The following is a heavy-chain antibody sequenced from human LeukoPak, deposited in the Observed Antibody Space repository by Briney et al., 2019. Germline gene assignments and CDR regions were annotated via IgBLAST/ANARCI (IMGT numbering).Heavy chain of an antibody. D-gene: IGHD2-2*01. V-gene: IGHV4-39*07. J-gene: IGHJ6*02. CDR3: ARGKGDIVVVPAAMTYYYYYGMDV. CDR2: IYYSGST. CDR1: GDSISRSSYF. Sequence: SETLSLTCTVSGDSISRSSYFWGWIRQPPGKGLEWIGNIYYSGSTKYSPSLKSRVTVSVDTSKNQFSLKLSSVTAADTAVYYCARGKGDIVVVPAAMTYYYYYGMDVWGQGTTATVSS.